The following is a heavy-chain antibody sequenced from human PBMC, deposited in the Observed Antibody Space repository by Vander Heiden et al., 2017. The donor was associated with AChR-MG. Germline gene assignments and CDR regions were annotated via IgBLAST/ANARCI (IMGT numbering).Heavy chain of an antibody. CDR1: EHTFIASW. CDR3: ARHAWSYYGDDFDS. D-gene: IGHD4-17*01. CDR2: IYPGDSET. J-gene: IGHJ4*02. V-gene: IGHV5-51*01. Sequence: EVQLVQSGAEVRKSGESLKISCHTSEHTFIASWIGWVRQMPGKGLEWVAIIYPGDSETRYSPSFEGQVTISADKTSNTAYLQWDSLKASDTAMYYCARHAWSYYGDDFDSWGQGTLLTVSS.